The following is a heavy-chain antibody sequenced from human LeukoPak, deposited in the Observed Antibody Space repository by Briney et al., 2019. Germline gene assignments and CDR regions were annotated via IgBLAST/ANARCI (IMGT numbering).Heavy chain of an antibody. Sequence: SETLSFSCTVSGGSISSSSYYWGWIRQPPGKGLEWIGSIYYSGSTYYNPSLKSRVTISVDTSNNQFSLKLSSVTAADTAVYYCARDLWNGYSDDWGQGTLVTVSS. D-gene: IGHD3-3*01. CDR1: GGSISSSSYY. V-gene: IGHV4-39*07. J-gene: IGHJ1*01. CDR3: ARDLWNGYSDD. CDR2: IYYSGST.